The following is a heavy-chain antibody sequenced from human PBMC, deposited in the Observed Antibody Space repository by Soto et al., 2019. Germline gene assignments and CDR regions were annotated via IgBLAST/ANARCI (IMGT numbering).Heavy chain of an antibody. CDR3: AKYNLDTSTSRNTFDC. CDR2: ISSSTDIT. D-gene: IGHD3-22*01. CDR1: GFTFSSYW. J-gene: IGHJ4*02. V-gene: IGHV3-23*01. Sequence: GGSLRLSCAASGFTFSSYWLHCVRQAPGKGLEWVSGISSSTDITYYADSVKGRFTISRDNSKNTMYLQMNSLRGEDTAVYYCAKYNLDTSTSRNTFDCCGQGTLVPISS.